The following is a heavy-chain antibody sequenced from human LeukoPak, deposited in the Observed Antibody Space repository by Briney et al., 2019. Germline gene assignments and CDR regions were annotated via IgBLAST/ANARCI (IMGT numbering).Heavy chain of an antibody. CDR3: AKVLLYSGYVGPFDY. V-gene: IGHV3-21*01. CDR2: ISSSSSYI. Sequence: SGGSLRLSCAASGFTFSSYSMNWVRQAPGKGLEWVSSISSSSSYIYYADSVKGRFTISRDNSKNTLYLQMNSLRVEDTAVYHCAKVLLYSGYVGPFDYWGQGTVVTVSS. D-gene: IGHD5-12*01. CDR1: GFTFSSYS. J-gene: IGHJ4*02.